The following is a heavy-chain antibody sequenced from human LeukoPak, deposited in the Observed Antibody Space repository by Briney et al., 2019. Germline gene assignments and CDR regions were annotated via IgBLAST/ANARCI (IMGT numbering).Heavy chain of an antibody. CDR1: GFTFSSYS. CDR3: ATEMLAAVAAQS. Sequence: PGGSLRLSCTASGFTFSSYSMNWVRQAPGKGVEWVSSITSSSSYIYYADSVKGRFTISRDNPNNSLYLQMNSLRAEDTAVYYCATEMLAAVAAQSWGQGTLVTVSS. V-gene: IGHV3-21*01. J-gene: IGHJ5*02. CDR2: ITSSSSYI. D-gene: IGHD6-19*01.